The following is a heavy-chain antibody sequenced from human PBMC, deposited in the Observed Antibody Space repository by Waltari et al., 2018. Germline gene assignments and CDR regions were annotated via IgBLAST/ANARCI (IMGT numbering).Heavy chain of an antibody. D-gene: IGHD6-19*01. Sequence: EVQLVESGGVVVQPGGSLRLSCAASGFTCDDYTMHWVRQAPGKGLEWVSLISWEGGSTYYADSVKGRFTISRDNSKNSLYLQMNSLRTEDTALYYCAKDKGSGWLFDYWGQGTLVTVSS. V-gene: IGHV3-43*01. CDR2: ISWEGGST. CDR3: AKDKGSGWLFDY. CDR1: GFTCDDYT. J-gene: IGHJ4*02.